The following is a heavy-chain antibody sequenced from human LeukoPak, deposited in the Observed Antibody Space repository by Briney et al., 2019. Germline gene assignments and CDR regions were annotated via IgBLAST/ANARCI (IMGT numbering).Heavy chain of an antibody. D-gene: IGHD3-22*01. CDR1: GFTFSSYS. V-gene: IGHV3-48*01. CDR3: ARDVSYDSSGYYDYYYYGMDV. J-gene: IGHJ6*02. CDR2: ISSSSSTI. Sequence: GGSLRLSCAASGFTFSSYSMNWVRQAPGKGLEWVSYISSSSSTIYYADSVKGRFTISRDNAQESVFLQMNSLRADDTAVYYCARDVSYDSSGYYDYYYYGMDVWGQGTTVTVSS.